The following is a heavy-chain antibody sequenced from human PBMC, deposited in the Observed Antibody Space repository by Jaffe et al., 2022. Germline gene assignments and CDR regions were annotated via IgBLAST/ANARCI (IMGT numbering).Heavy chain of an antibody. J-gene: IGHJ4*02. CDR1: GGSISSGSYY. V-gene: IGHV4-61*02. D-gene: IGHD2-2*01. Sequence: QVQLQESGPGLVKPSQTLSLTCTVSGGSISSGSYYWSWIRQPAGKGLEWIGRIYTSGSTNYNPSLKSRVTISVDTSKNQFSLKLSSVTAADTAVYYCARERRGFNPYCSSTSCYSSFDYWGQGTLVTVSS. CDR3: ARERRGFNPYCSSTSCYSSFDY. CDR2: IYTSGST.